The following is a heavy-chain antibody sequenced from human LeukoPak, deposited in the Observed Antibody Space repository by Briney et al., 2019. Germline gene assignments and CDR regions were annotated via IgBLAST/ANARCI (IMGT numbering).Heavy chain of an antibody. CDR2: ISSSSSYI. V-gene: IGHV3-21*04. J-gene: IGHJ6*03. CDR1: GFTFSSYS. D-gene: IGHD3-22*01. CDR3: ARDTPYYYDSSGYPYYMDV. Sequence: GGSLRLSCAASGFTFSSYSMNWVRQAPGKGLEWVSSISSSSSYIYYADSVKGRFTISRDNAKNSLYLQMNSLRAEDTALYHCARDTPYYYDSSGYPYYMDVWGKGTTVTISS.